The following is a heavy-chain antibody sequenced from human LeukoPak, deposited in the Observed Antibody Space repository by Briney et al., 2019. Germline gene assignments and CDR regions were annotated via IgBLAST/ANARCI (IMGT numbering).Heavy chain of an antibody. CDR3: AKELRGYSYGYKDYFDY. D-gene: IGHD5-18*01. V-gene: IGHV3-33*06. CDR2: IWYDGSNK. J-gene: IGHJ4*02. CDR1: GFTFSSYG. Sequence: PGRSPRLSCAASGFTFSSYGMHWVRQAPGKGLEWVAVIWYDGSNKYYADSVKGRFTISRDNSKNTLYLQMHSLRAEDTAVYYCAKELRGYSYGYKDYFDYWGQGTLVTVSS.